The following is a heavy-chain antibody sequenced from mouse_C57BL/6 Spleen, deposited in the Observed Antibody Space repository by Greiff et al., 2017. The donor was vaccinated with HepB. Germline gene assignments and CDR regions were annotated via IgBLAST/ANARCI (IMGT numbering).Heavy chain of an antibody. D-gene: IGHD1-1*01. CDR3: TRDGAYYGSSLYYFDY. CDR2: ISSGGDYI. J-gene: IGHJ2*01. Sequence: EVQRVESGEGLVKPGGSLKLSCAASGFTFSSYAMSWVRQTPEKRLEWVAYISSGGDYIYYADTVKGRFTISRDNARNTLYLQMSSLKSEDTAMYYCTRDGAYYGSSLYYFDYWGQGTTLTVSS. V-gene: IGHV5-9-1*02. CDR1: GFTFSSYA.